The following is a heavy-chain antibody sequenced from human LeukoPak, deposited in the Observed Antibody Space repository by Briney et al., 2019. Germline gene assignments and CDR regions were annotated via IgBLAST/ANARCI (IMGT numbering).Heavy chain of an antibody. V-gene: IGHV1-18*01. CDR3: ASSSFVLDWFDP. CDR2: ISAYNGNT. D-gene: IGHD6-6*01. CDR1: GYTFTSYG. Sequence: ASVKVSCKASGYTFTSYGISWVRQAPGQGLEWMGWISAYNGNTNYAQKLQGRVTMTTDTSTSTAYMELRSLRSDDTAVYYCASSSFVLDWFDPWGQGTLVTVSS. J-gene: IGHJ5*02.